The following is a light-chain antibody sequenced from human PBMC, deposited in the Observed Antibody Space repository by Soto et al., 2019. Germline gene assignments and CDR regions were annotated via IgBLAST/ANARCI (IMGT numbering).Light chain of an antibody. CDR1: QSVSSN. CDR2: GVY. V-gene: IGKV3D-15*01. CDR3: HQRQYWPPIT. J-gene: IGKJ5*01. Sequence: EIVMTQSPTILSVSPGERATLSCRASQSVSSNLAWYQQKPGQAPRLLIYGVYTRAPGIPARFSGSGSGTEFTLTISSLEPEDFAVYYCHQRQYWPPITFGQGTRLEIK.